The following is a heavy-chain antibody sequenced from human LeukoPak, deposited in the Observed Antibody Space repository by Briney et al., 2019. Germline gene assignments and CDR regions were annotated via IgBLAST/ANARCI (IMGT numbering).Heavy chain of an antibody. V-gene: IGHV1-2*02. CDR2: INPNSGGT. CDR1: GYTFTGYY. D-gene: IGHD3-3*01. J-gene: IGHJ3*02. CDR3: AREGTEEWLNAHDAFDI. Sequence: ASVKVSCKASGYTFTGYYMHWVRQAPGQGLDWMGWINPNSGGTNYAQKFQGRVTMTRDTFISTAYMELSRLRSDDTAVYYCAREGTEEWLNAHDAFDIWGQGTMVTVSS.